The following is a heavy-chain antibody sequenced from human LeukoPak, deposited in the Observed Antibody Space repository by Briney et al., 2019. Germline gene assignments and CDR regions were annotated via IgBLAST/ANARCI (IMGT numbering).Heavy chain of an antibody. CDR2: ISSSSSYI. CDR3: ATTPKYSYGYH. Sequence: PGGSLRLSCAASGFTFSSYSMNWVRQAPGKGLEWVSSISSSSSYIYYADSVKGRFTISRDNSKNTLYLQMNSLRAEDAAVYYCATTPKYSYGYHWGQGTLVTVSS. CDR1: GFTFSSYS. D-gene: IGHD5-18*01. J-gene: IGHJ4*02. V-gene: IGHV3-21*04.